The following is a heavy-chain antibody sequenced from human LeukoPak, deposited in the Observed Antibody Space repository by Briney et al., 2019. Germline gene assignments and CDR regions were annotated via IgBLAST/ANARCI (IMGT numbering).Heavy chain of an antibody. Sequence: SVKVSCKASAGTFSSYAISLVRQAPGQGLEWMGGIIPIFGTANYAQKFQGRVTITADKSTSTAYMELSSLRSEDTAVYYCARAPLSSSWGNWFDPWGQGTLVTVSS. CDR1: AGTFSSYA. CDR3: ARAPLSSSWGNWFDP. D-gene: IGHD6-13*01. J-gene: IGHJ5*02. CDR2: IIPIFGTA. V-gene: IGHV1-69*06.